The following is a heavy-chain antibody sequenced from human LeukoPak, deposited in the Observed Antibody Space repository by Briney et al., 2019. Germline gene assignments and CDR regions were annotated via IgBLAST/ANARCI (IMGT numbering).Heavy chain of an antibody. Sequence: SQTLSLTCAISGDSVSSNSAAWNWIRQSPSRGLEWLGRTYYRSKWYNDYAVSVKSRITINPDTSKNQFSLQLNSVTPEDTAVYYCARARLFRVRGVIIAAHFDYWGQGTLVTVSS. CDR3: ARARLFRVRGVIIAAHFDY. V-gene: IGHV6-1*01. CDR2: TYYRSKWYN. J-gene: IGHJ4*02. CDR1: GDSVSSNSAA. D-gene: IGHD3-10*01.